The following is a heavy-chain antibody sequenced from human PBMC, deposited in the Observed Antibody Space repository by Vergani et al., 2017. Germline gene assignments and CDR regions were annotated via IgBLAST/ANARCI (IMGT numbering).Heavy chain of an antibody. CDR3: ARGGAQSRYCSSTICYTVSDY. CDR2: IWYDGSNK. CDR1: GFTFSSYA. J-gene: IGHJ4*02. D-gene: IGHD2-2*02. V-gene: IGHV3-33*08. Sequence: VQLLESGGGLVQPGGSLRLSCAASGFTFSSYAMSWVRQAPGKGLEWVAVIWYDGSNKYYADSVKGRFTISRNNSKNTLYLQMNSLRAEDTAVYYCARGGAQSRYCSSTICYTVSDYWGQGTLVTVSS.